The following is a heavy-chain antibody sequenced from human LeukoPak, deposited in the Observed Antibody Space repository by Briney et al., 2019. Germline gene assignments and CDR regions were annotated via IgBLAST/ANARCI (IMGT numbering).Heavy chain of an antibody. CDR1: GFTFNTYA. Sequence: PGGSLRLCCAASGFTFNTYAMSWVRQAPGKGLEWVSGISAGGDITYYSDSVKGRFAISRDISKGTLYLQLSSLRAEDTAIYYCAKGNILTGYNDPYYFDYWGQGTLVTVSS. D-gene: IGHD3-9*01. V-gene: IGHV3-23*01. CDR2: ISAGGDIT. J-gene: IGHJ4*02. CDR3: AKGNILTGYNDPYYFDY.